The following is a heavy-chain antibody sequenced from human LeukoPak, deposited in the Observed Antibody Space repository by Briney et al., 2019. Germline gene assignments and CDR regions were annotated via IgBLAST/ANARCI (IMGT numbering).Heavy chain of an antibody. CDR3: ARDGGATMVRGVATYDS. CDR2: ISRSSSTI. V-gene: IGHV3-48*04. CDR1: GFTFSRYS. D-gene: IGHD3-10*01. Sequence: GGSLRLSCAASGFTFSRYSMYWVRQAPGKGLEWVSYISRSSSTIHYADSVKGRFTISRDNAKSSLFLQMNSLRAEDTAVYYCARDGGATMVRGVATYDSWGQGTLVTVSS. J-gene: IGHJ4*02.